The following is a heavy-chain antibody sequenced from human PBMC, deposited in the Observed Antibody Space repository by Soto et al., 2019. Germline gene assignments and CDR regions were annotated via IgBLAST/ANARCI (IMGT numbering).Heavy chain of an antibody. CDR2: ISAYNGNT. CDR1: GYTFTSYG. J-gene: IGHJ4*02. Sequence: AASGKVSCKASGYTFTSYGISWVRQAPGQGLEWMGWISAYNGNTNYAQKLQGRVTMTTDTSTSTAYMELRSLRSDDTAVYYCARVRYYDSSGYQPYYFDYWGQGTLVTVSA. D-gene: IGHD3-22*01. CDR3: ARVRYYDSSGYQPYYFDY. V-gene: IGHV1-18*01.